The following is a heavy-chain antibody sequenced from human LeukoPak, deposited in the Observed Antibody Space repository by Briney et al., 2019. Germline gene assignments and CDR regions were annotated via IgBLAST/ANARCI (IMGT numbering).Heavy chain of an antibody. CDR1: GFTFNSYG. CDR2: ICHDGTNK. Sequence: GGSLRLSCAASGFTFNSYGMHWVRRAPGKGLEWVAFICHDGTNKYYAGSVKGRFTISRDNSKNTLFLQMSSLRVEDTAVYYCGRDVSETVVVITHNFDFWGQGTLVTVSS. D-gene: IGHD3-22*01. CDR3: GRDVSETVVVITHNFDF. J-gene: IGHJ4*02. V-gene: IGHV3-30*02.